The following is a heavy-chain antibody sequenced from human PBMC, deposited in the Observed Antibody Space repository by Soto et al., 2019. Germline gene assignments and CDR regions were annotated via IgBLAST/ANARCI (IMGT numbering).Heavy chain of an antibody. CDR1: SASNDNN. V-gene: IGHV4-4*02. CDR2: IHQSGIS. J-gene: IGHJ4*02. D-gene: IGHD6-19*01. CDR3: ARSFGWYAFDQ. Sequence: QMQLLESGPGLVKPSETLSLTCAVSSASNDNNWNWVRQPPGKGLEWIGEIHQSGISYKNPSLKSRVTMSVDKSKNQFSLNLSSVTAADTAVYFCARSFGWYAFDQWGQGTLVTVSS.